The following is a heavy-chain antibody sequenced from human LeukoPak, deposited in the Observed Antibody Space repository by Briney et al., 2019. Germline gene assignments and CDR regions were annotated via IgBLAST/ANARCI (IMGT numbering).Heavy chain of an antibody. CDR2: VSAYNGNT. CDR3: ASSAAAVVARNYYGMDV. CDR1: GYTFTSYG. Sequence: ASVTVSCKASGYTFTSYGISWVRQAPRQGLDLMGLVSAYNGNTNYAQKLQGRVTMTTDTSTSTAYMELRSLRSDDTAVYYCASSAAAVVARNYYGMDVWGQGTTVTVSS. D-gene: IGHD6-13*01. V-gene: IGHV1-18*01. J-gene: IGHJ6*02.